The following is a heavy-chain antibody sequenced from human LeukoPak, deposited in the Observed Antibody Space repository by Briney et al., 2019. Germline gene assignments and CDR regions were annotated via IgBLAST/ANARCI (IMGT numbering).Heavy chain of an antibody. D-gene: IGHD4-11*01. J-gene: IGHJ6*02. CDR2: IVVGSGNT. CDR1: GFTFTSSA. CDR3: AADPSNPLKPCYYYGMDV. Sequence: SVKVSCKASGFTFTSSAMQWVRQARGQRLEWIGWIVVGSGNTNYAQKFQERVTITRDMSTSTAYMELSSLRSEDTAVYYCAADPSNPLKPCYYYGMDVWGQGTTVTVSS. V-gene: IGHV1-58*02.